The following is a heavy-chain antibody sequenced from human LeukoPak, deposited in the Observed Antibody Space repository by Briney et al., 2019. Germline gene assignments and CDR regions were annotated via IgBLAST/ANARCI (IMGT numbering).Heavy chain of an antibody. V-gene: IGHV4-30-4*08. CDR3: AREDSSSWYSDY. Sequence: PSQTLSLTCTVSGGSIRSDDYYWSWIRQPPGKGLEWVGYIHYSGNTYYNPSLKSRVTISVDASKNQFSLKLSSVTAADTAVYYCAREDSSSWYSDYWGQGTLVSVSS. D-gene: IGHD6-13*01. CDR1: GGSIRSDDYY. CDR2: IHYSGNT. J-gene: IGHJ4*02.